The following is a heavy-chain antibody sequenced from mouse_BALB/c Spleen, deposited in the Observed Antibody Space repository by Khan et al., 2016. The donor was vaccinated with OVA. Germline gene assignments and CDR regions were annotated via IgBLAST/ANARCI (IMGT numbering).Heavy chain of an antibody. CDR2: ISYSGST. J-gene: IGHJ2*01. CDR1: GYSIPSGYG. D-gene: IGHD1-2*01. Sequence: EVELVESGPGLVKPSQSLSLTCTVTGYSIPSGYGWNWIRQFPGNKLEWMGYISYSGSTNYNPSLKSRISINRDTSKNQFFLQLNSVTTEDTATYYCARTARINYWGQGTTLTVSS. CDR3: ARTARINY. V-gene: IGHV3-2*02.